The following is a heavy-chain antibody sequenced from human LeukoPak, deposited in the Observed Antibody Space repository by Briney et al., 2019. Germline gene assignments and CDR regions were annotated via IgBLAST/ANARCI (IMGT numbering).Heavy chain of an antibody. V-gene: IGHV3-23*01. Sequence: GGSLRLSCAASGFSFSNYGMSWVRQAPGKGLDWVSAISAIDGTTHYADSVRGRFTISRDNSRNTLFLQMNSLRAEDTARYYCTRVPTAGFHDAFDIGGQGTMVSVSS. J-gene: IGHJ3*02. CDR2: ISAIDGTT. CDR1: GFSFSNYG. CDR3: TRVPTAGFHDAFDI. D-gene: IGHD2-15*01.